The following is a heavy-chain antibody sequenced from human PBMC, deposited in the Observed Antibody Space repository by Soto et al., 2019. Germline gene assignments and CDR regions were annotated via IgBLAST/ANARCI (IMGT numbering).Heavy chain of an antibody. CDR1: GYTFTSYD. CDR3: ARDSVTTATIDY. D-gene: IGHD4-17*01. J-gene: IGHJ4*02. Sequence: ASVKVSCKASGYTFTSYDINWVRQATGQGLEWMGWMNPNSGNTGYAQKFQGRVTMTRNTSISTAYMELSSLRSEDTAVYYCARDSVTTATIDYWGQGTLVTVSS. V-gene: IGHV1-8*01. CDR2: MNPNSGNT.